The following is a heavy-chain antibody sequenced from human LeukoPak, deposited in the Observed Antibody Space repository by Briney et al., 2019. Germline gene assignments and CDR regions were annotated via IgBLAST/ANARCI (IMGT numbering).Heavy chain of an antibody. Sequence: GGSLRLSCAASGFTFSSYAMSWVRQAPGKGLEWVSAISGSGGSTYYADSVKGRFTISRDNSKNTLYLQMNRLRAEDTAVYYCAKLGGILTGYYPFDYWGQGTLVTVSS. CDR1: GFTFSSYA. CDR2: ISGSGGST. CDR3: AKLGGILTGYYPFDY. D-gene: IGHD3-9*01. J-gene: IGHJ4*02. V-gene: IGHV3-23*01.